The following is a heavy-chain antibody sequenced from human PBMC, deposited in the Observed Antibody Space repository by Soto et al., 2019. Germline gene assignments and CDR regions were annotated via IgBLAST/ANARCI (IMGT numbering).Heavy chain of an antibody. V-gene: IGHV3-7*01. CDR1: GFTFSSYW. CDR3: ARELRFVEGLVSRYSYYDMDV. D-gene: IGHD3-3*01. Sequence: EEQLVESGGGLVQPGGSLRLSCAASGFTFSSYWMSWVRQAPGRGLEWVANIKQDGSEKSYVDSVKGRFTISRDNAKNSLYLQMNGLRAEDTAVYYCARELRFVEGLVSRYSYYDMDVWGKGTTVTVSS. J-gene: IGHJ6*03. CDR2: IKQDGSEK.